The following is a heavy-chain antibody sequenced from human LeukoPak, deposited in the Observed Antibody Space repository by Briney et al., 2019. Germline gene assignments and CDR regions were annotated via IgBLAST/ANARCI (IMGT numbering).Heavy chain of an antibody. V-gene: IGHV3-48*03. J-gene: IGHJ3*02. D-gene: IGHD1-26*01. CDR3: AKVGATSVAFDI. CDR2: ISSSGSTI. CDR1: GFTFSSYE. Sequence: GGSLRLSCAASGFTFSSYEMNWVRQAPGKGLEWVSYISSSGSTIYYADSVKGRFTISRDNAKNSLYLQMNSLRAEDTAVYYCAKVGATSVAFDIWGQGTMVTVSS.